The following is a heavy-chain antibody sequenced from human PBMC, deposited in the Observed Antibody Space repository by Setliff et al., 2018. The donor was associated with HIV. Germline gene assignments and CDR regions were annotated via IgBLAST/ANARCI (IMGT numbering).Heavy chain of an antibody. CDR1: GGSISSSGNY. CDR2: IYYTGST. D-gene: IGHD3-10*01. V-gene: IGHV4-31*03. CDR3: ARDLSPYGSGDPYYYYGMDV. J-gene: IGHJ6*02. Sequence: SETLSLTCTVSGGSISSSGNYWTWIRQRPGKGLEWIGYIYYTGSTYYHPSLKSRVLISVDTSNNLFSLSLRSVTAADTAVYYCARDLSPYGSGDPYYYYGMDVWSQGTTVTVSS.